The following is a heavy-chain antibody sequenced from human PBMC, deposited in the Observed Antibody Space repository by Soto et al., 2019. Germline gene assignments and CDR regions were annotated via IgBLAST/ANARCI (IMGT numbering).Heavy chain of an antibody. J-gene: IGHJ4*02. CDR3: AAAMMVLRYFDWLSIN. V-gene: IGHV1-69*13. Sequence: GASVKVSCKASGGTFSSYAISWVRQAPGQGLEWMGGIIPIFGTANYAQKFQGRVTITADESTSTAYMELSSLRSEDTAVYYCAAAMMVLRYFDWLSINWGQGTLVTVSS. D-gene: IGHD3-9*01. CDR1: GGTFSSYA. CDR2: IIPIFGTA.